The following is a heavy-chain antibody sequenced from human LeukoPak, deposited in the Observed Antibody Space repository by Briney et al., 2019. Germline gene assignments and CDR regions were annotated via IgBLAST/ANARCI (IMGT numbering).Heavy chain of an antibody. CDR1: GYTFTSYG. Sequence: ASVKVSCRASGYTFTSYGISWVRQAPGQGLEWMGWISAYNGNTNYAQKLQGRVTMTTDTSTSTAYMELSSLRSEDTAVYYCARDREVTLVRVHWYFDLWGRGTLVTVSS. CDR2: ISAYNGNT. D-gene: IGHD3-10*01. J-gene: IGHJ2*01. CDR3: ARDREVTLVRVHWYFDL. V-gene: IGHV1-18*01.